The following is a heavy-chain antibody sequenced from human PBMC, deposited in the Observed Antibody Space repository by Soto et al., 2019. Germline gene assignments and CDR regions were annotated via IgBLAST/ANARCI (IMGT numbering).Heavy chain of an antibody. V-gene: IGHV1-2*04. CDR2: INPNSGGT. J-gene: IGHJ6*02. CDR3: ARERILYYYYYSMDV. D-gene: IGHD5-18*01. Sequence: GASVKVSCKASGYTFTGYYMHWVRQAPGQGLEWMGWINPNSGGTNYAQKFQGWVTMTRDTSISTAYMELSRLRSDDTAVYYCARERILYYYYYSMDVWGQGTTVTVSS. CDR1: GYTFTGYY.